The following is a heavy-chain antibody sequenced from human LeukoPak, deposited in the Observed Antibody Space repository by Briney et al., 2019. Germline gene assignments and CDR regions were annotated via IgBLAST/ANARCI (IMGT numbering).Heavy chain of an antibody. Sequence: ASVKVSCKASGYTFTGYYMHWVRQAPGQGLEWMGWINPNSGGINYAQKFQGWVTMTRDTSISTAYMELSRLRSDDTAVYYCARERAYCSGGSCYHFDYWGQGTLVTVSS. CDR1: GYTFTGYY. D-gene: IGHD2-15*01. CDR2: INPNSGGI. V-gene: IGHV1-2*04. J-gene: IGHJ4*02. CDR3: ARERAYCSGGSCYHFDY.